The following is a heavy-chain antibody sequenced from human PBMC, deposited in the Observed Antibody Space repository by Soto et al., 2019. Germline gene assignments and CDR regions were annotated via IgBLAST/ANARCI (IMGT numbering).Heavy chain of an antibody. CDR2: LYYGRSA. Sequence: QVQLQESGPGLVKPSETLSLTCAVSGDSISSYYCMWIRQPPGKGLESIGYLYYGRSANYNPSLRGRVTLSVDTSTNQCSLTLSSMTAADTGVYYCALRSMAVVPEYWGQGTLVTVSS. V-gene: IGHV4-59*01. CDR1: GDSISSYY. J-gene: IGHJ4*02. D-gene: IGHD3-22*01. CDR3: ALRSMAVVPEY.